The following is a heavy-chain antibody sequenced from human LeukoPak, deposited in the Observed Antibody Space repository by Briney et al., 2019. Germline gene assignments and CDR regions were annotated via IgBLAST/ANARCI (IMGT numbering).Heavy chain of an antibody. Sequence: GGSLRLSCAASGYTFDDYTMHWVRQAPGKGLEWVSLISWDGGSTYYADSVKGRFTISRDNSKNSLYLQMNSLRTEDTALYYCAKDRDSSGWFDYWGQGTLVTVSS. D-gene: IGHD6-19*01. CDR2: ISWDGGST. CDR1: GYTFDDYT. CDR3: AKDRDSSGWFDY. J-gene: IGHJ4*02. V-gene: IGHV3-43*01.